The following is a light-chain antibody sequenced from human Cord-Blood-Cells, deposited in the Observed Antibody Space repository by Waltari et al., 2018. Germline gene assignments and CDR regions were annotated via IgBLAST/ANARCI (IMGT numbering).Light chain of an antibody. Sequence: IVLTQSPATLSLSPGERATLSCRASQSVSSYLYWYQQKPGQAPRLLIYDASNRATGIPARFSGSGSGTDFTLTISSLEPEDFAVYYCQQRSNWLMYSFGQGTKLEIK. CDR2: DAS. J-gene: IGKJ2*03. CDR3: QQRSNWLMYS. V-gene: IGKV3-11*01. CDR1: QSVSSY.